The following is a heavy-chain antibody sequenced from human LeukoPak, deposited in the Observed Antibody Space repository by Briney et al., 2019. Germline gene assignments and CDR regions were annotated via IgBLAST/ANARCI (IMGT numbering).Heavy chain of an antibody. V-gene: IGHV1-46*01. Sequence: ASVKVSCKAFGYTFTSNYMHWVRQAPGQGPEWMGVISPSGGSTTYAQKLQGRVTMTTDTSTSTAYMELRSLRSDDTAVYYCARDLRRWLFRPSPNDAFDIWGQGTMVTVSS. D-gene: IGHD6-19*01. CDR1: GYTFTSNY. CDR2: ISPSGGST. CDR3: ARDLRRWLFRPSPNDAFDI. J-gene: IGHJ3*02.